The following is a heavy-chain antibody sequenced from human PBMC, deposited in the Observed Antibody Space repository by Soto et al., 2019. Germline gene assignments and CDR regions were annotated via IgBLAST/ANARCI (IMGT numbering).Heavy chain of an antibody. V-gene: IGHV3-23*01. J-gene: IGHJ3*02. CDR3: AKAPAYLPIVGDHDAFDI. CDR1: GFTFSSYA. D-gene: IGHD1-26*01. Sequence: EVQLLESGGGLVQPGGSLRLSCAASGFTFSSYAMSWVRQAPGKGLEWVSAISGSGGSTYYADSVKGRFTISRDNSKNTLYRQMNSLRAEDTAVYYCAKAPAYLPIVGDHDAFDIWGQGTMVTVSS. CDR2: ISGSGGST.